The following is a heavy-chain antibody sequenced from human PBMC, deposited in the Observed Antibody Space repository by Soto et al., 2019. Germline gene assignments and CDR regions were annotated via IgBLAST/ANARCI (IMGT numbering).Heavy chain of an antibody. CDR1: GGSISSGDYY. J-gene: IGHJ4*02. CDR2: IYYSGST. CDR3: ARESCSSTSCYEVHFDY. D-gene: IGHD2-2*01. Sequence: SETLSLTCTVSGGSISSGDYYWSWIRQPPGKGLEWIGYIYYSGSTYYNPSLKSRVTISVDTSKNQFSLKLSSVTAADTAVYYCARESCSSTSCYEVHFDYWGQGTLVTVSS. V-gene: IGHV4-30-4*01.